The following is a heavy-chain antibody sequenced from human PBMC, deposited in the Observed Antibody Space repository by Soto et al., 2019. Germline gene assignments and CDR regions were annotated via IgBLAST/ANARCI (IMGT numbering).Heavy chain of an antibody. CDR1: GFTFRNYW. CDR3: ARDRDLAVPAAVIYFDS. V-gene: IGHV3-7*01. Sequence: GGSLRLSCAASGFTFRNYWMSWVRQAPGKGLEWVANIKRDGSEKYYVDSVKGRFTISRDNAKNSLYLQMNSLRADDTAVYYCARDRDLAVPAAVIYFDSWGQGTLVTVSS. D-gene: IGHD2-2*01. J-gene: IGHJ4*02. CDR2: IKRDGSEK.